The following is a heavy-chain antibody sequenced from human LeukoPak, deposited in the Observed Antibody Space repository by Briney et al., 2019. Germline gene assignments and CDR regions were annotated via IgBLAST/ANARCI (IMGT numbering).Heavy chain of an antibody. V-gene: IGHV4-39*07. CDR2: IYYSGST. CDR1: GGSISSSSYY. Sequence: SETLSLTCTVSGGSISSSSYYWGWLRQPPGKGLEWIGSIYYSGSTYYNPSLKSRVTISVDTSKNQFSLKLSSVTAADTAVYYCARGRGETIVVVVAATQPSGFDPWGQGTLVTVSS. D-gene: IGHD2-15*01. CDR3: ARGRGETIVVVVAATQPSGFDP. J-gene: IGHJ5*02.